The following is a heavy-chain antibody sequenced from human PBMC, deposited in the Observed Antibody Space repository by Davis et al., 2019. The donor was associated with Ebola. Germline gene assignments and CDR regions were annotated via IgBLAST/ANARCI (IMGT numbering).Heavy chain of an antibody. CDR1: GGSFSGYY. D-gene: IGHD3-22*01. Sequence: SETLSLTCAVYGGSFSGYYWSWIRQPPGKGLEWIGNIYHSGNTDSNPSLKSRVAMSVDTSKNQFSLKLNSVTAADTAVYFCARDRYYYDREGYLLDYWGQGTLVTVSS. J-gene: IGHJ4*02. V-gene: IGHV4-34*09. CDR2: IYHSGNT. CDR3: ARDRYYYDREGYLLDY.